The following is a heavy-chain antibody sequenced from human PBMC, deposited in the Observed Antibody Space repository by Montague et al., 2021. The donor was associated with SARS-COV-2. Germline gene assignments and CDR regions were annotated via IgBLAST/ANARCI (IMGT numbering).Heavy chain of an antibody. CDR1: GDSVSSNTAT. J-gene: IGHJ3*02. CDR2: TYYRSKWYH. CDR3: ARTTTRMLYPENAFDI. V-gene: IGHV6-1*01. Sequence: CAISGDSVSSNTATWNWIRQSPSRGLEWLGGTYYRSKWYHDYAISLKSRITTNPDTSKNQFSLQLSSVAPEDTAVFYCARTTTRMLYPENAFDIWGQGTMVTVSS. D-gene: IGHD2-15*01.